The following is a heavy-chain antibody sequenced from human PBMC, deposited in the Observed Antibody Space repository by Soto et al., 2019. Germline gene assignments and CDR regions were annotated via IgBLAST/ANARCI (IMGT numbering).Heavy chain of an antibody. D-gene: IGHD3-3*01. CDR1: GGSISSGDYY. CDR3: ARDLPPRITIFGVDPSGMDV. V-gene: IGHV4-30-4*01. Sequence: QVQLQESGPGLVKPSQTLSLTCTVSGGSISSGDYYWSWIRQPPGKGLEWIGYIYYSGSTYYNPSLKSRVTISVDTSKNQFSLKLSSVTAADTAVYYCARDLPPRITIFGVDPSGMDVWGQGTTVTVSS. J-gene: IGHJ6*02. CDR2: IYYSGST.